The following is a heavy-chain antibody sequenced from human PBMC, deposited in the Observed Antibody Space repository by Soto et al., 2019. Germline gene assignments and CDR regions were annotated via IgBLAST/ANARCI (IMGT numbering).Heavy chain of an antibody. CDR1: GGTLSNIA. J-gene: IGHJ6*02. CDR3: AIPPYADSVYYYGLDV. Sequence: QVHLVQSGAEVKKPESWVKVSCKASGGTLSNIAINWVRQAPGQGLEWVGGIIPKFDTRTYAQKFRGRVTIXAXDXXACMEPTRLRSGHTAVYYCAIPPYADSVYYYGLDVWGRGAAVSVSS. V-gene: IGHV1-69*12. D-gene: IGHD2-2*01. CDR2: IIPKFDTR.